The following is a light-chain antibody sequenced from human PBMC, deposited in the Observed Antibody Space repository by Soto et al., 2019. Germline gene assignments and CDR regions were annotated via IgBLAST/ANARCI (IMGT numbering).Light chain of an antibody. Sequence: QSALAQPASGCGSPGQSITISCTEISSDVGEYKYVSWFQQHPGTAPKLIIYDVSNRPSGVSRRFSGSKSGSTASLTISGLPAADEADYYCSAYTNSIALYVFGAGTKGTAL. CDR3: SAYTNSIALYV. CDR1: SSDVGEYKY. J-gene: IGLJ1*01. CDR2: DVS. V-gene: IGLV2-14*03.